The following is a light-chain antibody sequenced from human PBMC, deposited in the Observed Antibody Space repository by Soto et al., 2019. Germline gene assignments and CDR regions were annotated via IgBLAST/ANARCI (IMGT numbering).Light chain of an antibody. CDR3: QQYGSSLPIT. Sequence: ETVLTQSPGTLSLSPGERATLSCRASQSVSNSYLAWYQQKPGQSPRLLIYGASSRATGIPDRFSGSGSGTDFTLTISRLEPEDFAVYYCQQYGSSLPITFGQGTRLEIK. CDR1: QSVSNSY. CDR2: GAS. V-gene: IGKV3-20*01. J-gene: IGKJ5*01.